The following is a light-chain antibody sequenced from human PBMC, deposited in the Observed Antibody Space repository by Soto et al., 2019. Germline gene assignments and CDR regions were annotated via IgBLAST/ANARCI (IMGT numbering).Light chain of an antibody. CDR3: QQRSDWPG. V-gene: IGKV3-11*01. Sequence: EIVLTQSPATLSLSPGERATLSCRASQYVNRYLAWYQQKPGQAPRLLIYDASNRATGIPARFSGSGSGTDFSLTISRLEPEDFAVYYCQQRSDWPGFGGGTKVEIK. CDR2: DAS. J-gene: IGKJ4*01. CDR1: QYVNRY.